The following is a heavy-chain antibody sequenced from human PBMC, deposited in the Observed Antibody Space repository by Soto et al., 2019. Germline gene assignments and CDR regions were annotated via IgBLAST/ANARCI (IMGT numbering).Heavy chain of an antibody. CDR2: IYYSGST. J-gene: IGHJ4*02. CDR3: ARDGYYYDRSGYFSLDD. D-gene: IGHD3-22*01. Sequence: SETLSVTCTVSGGSISSYYWSWIRQPPGKGLEWIGYIYYSGSTNYNPSLKSRVTISVDTSKNQFSLKLSSVTAADTAVYYCARDGYYYDRSGYFSLDDWGQGTLVTVS. CDR1: GGSISSYY. V-gene: IGHV4-59*01.